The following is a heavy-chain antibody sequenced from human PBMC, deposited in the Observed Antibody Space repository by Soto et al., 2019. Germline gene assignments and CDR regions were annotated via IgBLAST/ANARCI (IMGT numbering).Heavy chain of an antibody. CDR1: GFTFSNYG. CDR3: ARDDIGDPNALDI. CDR2: IWSDGSRT. D-gene: IGHD2-15*01. Sequence: ESGGGVVQPGGSLRLSCAGSGFTFSNYGMHWVRQAPGEGLEWVAVIWSDGSRTVYANSVKGRFTISRDNSRNTLYLQMNTLTAEDTAVYYCARDDIGDPNALDIWGQGTLVTVSS. V-gene: IGHV3-33*08. J-gene: IGHJ3*02.